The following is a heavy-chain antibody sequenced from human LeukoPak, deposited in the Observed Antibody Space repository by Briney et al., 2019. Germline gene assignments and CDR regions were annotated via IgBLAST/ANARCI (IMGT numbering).Heavy chain of an antibody. D-gene: IGHD3-10*01. CDR3: ARGRSRMVRGVPYFDY. V-gene: IGHV4-34*01. CDR2: INHSGST. J-gene: IGHJ4*02. Sequence: SETLSLTCAVYGGSFSGYYWSWIRQPPGKGREWIGEINHSGSTNYNPSLKSRVTISVDTSKTQFSLKLSSVTAADTAVYYCARGRSRMVRGVPYFDYWGQGTLVTVSS. CDR1: GGSFSGYY.